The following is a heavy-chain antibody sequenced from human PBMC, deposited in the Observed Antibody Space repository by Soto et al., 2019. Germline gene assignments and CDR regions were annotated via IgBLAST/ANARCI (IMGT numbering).Heavy chain of an antibody. CDR2: ISGSGDST. Sequence: EVRLLESGGGLVQPGGSLRLSCAASGFTFSVYAMSWVRQAPGKGLEWVSGISGSGDSTHYADSVKGRFTVSRDKSKSMLYLQTNSLRAEDTAIYYCAKALYGGFTYWGQGTLVTGSS. CDR3: AKALYGGFTY. D-gene: IGHD3-10*01. V-gene: IGHV3-23*01. CDR1: GFTFSVYA. J-gene: IGHJ4*02.